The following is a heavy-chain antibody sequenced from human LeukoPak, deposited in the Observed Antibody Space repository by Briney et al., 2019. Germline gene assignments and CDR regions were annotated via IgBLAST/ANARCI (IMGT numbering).Heavy chain of an antibody. CDR3: ARRGNWGFFDY. CDR1: GGSISSNY. D-gene: IGHD7-27*01. Sequence: SETLSLTCTVSGGSISSNYWSWIRQPPGKGLEWIGYINTSGSTNYNPSLKSRVSISLDTSRNQFSLKLTSVTAADTVVYYCARRGNWGFFDYWSQGTVVTVSS. J-gene: IGHJ4*02. CDR2: INTSGST. V-gene: IGHV4-4*09.